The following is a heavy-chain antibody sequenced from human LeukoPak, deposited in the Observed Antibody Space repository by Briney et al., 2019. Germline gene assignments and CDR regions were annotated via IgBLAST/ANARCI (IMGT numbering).Heavy chain of an antibody. CDR2: VSPSDSDT. CDR3: VRQPRVHTPDF. D-gene: IGHD1-1*01. CDR1: GYTFTNFW. J-gene: IGHJ4*02. V-gene: IGHV5-51*01. Sequence: GESLKISCEGSGYTFTNFWIGWVRQMPGKGLEWMGIVSPSDSDTRYSPSFQGQVTISADKSITTAYLQWNSLKASDTATYYCVRQPRVHTPDFWGQGTLVTVSS.